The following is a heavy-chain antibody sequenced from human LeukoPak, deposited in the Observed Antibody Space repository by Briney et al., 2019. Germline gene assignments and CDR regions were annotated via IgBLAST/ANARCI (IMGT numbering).Heavy chain of an antibody. V-gene: IGHV3-23*01. CDR1: GFSFRSDA. J-gene: IGHJ4*02. Sequence: GGSLRLSCAASGFSFRSDAMSWGRQAPGKGLEWVSGISGSGGSTYYSDSVKGRFTISRDNSNNTAYLQMNSLRGEDTAVYFCAKGRGYRVHASSDSWGQGTLVTVSS. D-gene: IGHD3-22*01. CDR3: AKGRGYRVHASSDS. CDR2: ISGSGGST.